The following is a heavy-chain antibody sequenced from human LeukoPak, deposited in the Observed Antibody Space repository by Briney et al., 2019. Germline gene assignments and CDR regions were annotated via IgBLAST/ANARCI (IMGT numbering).Heavy chain of an antibody. Sequence: PGESLKISCKGSGYSFTSYWIGWVRQMPGKGLEWMGIIYPGDSDTRYSPSFQGQVTISADKSISTAYLQWSSLKASDTAMYYCARLDGDQASNYYYYGMDVWGQGTTVTVSS. CDR2: IYPGDSDT. D-gene: IGHD4-17*01. CDR1: GYSFTSYW. J-gene: IGHJ6*02. V-gene: IGHV5-51*01. CDR3: ARLDGDQASNYYYYGMDV.